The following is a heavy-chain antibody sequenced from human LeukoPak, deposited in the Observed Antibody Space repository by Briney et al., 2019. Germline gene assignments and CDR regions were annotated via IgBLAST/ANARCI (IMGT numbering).Heavy chain of an antibody. CDR2: ISAYNGDT. D-gene: IGHD3-16*02. CDR1: GYTFTSYG. V-gene: IGHV1-18*01. J-gene: IGHJ5*02. Sequence: ASVKVSCKASGYTFTSYGISWVRQAPGQGLEWMGWISAYNGDTNYAQKLQSRVTMTTDTSTSTAYMELRSLRSDDTAVYYCARDLSWPDYVWGSYRYTGGFDPWGQGTLVTVSS. CDR3: ARDLSWPDYVWGSYRYTGGFDP.